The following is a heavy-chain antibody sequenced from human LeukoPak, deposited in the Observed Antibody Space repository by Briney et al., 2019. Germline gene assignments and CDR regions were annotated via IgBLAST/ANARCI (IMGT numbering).Heavy chain of an antibody. V-gene: IGHV3-30*02. CDR1: GFTFSSYG. CDR3: ATRDDYSNYGGGYFDY. J-gene: IGHJ4*02. CDR2: IRYDGSNK. D-gene: IGHD4-11*01. Sequence: GGSLRLSCAASGFTFSSYGMHWVRQAPGKGLEWVAFIRYDGSNKYYADSVKGRFTISRDNSKNTLYLQMNSLRAEDTAVYYCATRDDYSNYGGGYFDYWGQGTLVTVSS.